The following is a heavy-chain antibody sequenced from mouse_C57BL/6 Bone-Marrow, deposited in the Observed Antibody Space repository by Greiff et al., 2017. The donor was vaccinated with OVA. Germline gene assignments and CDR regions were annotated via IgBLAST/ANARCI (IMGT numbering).Heavy chain of an antibody. V-gene: IGHV1-50*01. Sequence: QVQLQQPGAELVKPGASVKLSCKASGYTFTSYWMQWVKQRPGQGFEWIGEIDPSDSYTNYNQKFKGKATLTVDTSSSTAYMQLSSLTSEDAAVYYCARGGAYLYWGQGTSVTVSS. CDR2: IDPSDSYT. D-gene: IGHD5-5*01. CDR3: ARGGAYLY. CDR1: GYTFTSYW. J-gene: IGHJ4*01.